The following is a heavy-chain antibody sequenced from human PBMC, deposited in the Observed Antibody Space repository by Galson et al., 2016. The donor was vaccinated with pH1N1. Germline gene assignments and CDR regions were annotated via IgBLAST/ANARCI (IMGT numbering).Heavy chain of an antibody. D-gene: IGHD3-10*01. V-gene: IGHV3-49*03. CDR2: IRGKRFGQTT. CDR3: TSLRFGHNWFDP. CDR1: GLPFDDYY. Sequence: SLRLSCAASGLPFDDYYFMWIRQAPDRGLEWVSFIRGKRFGQTTEHAASVKGRFSISRADSKNTAYLQMNSLNVDDTAIYYCTSLRFGHNWFDPWGQGSLVIVS. J-gene: IGHJ5*02.